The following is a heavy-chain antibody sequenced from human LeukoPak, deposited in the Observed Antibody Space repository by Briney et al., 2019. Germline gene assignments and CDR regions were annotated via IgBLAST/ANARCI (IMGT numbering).Heavy chain of an antibody. CDR2: INLSGGST. Sequence: ASVKVSCKASGYTFTSYYMHWVRQAPGRGLEWMGLINLSGGSTSYAQKFQGRVIMTRDTSTSTVYMELSSLRSEDTAVYYCARDLTPVAGATTSDYWGQGTLVTVSS. CDR1: GYTFTSYY. D-gene: IGHD1-26*01. J-gene: IGHJ4*02. CDR3: ARDLTPVAGATTSDY. V-gene: IGHV1-46*01.